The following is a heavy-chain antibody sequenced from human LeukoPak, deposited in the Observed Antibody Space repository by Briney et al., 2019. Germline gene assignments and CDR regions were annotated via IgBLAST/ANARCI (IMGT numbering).Heavy chain of an antibody. CDR3: ATIVGTTRARGFDF. CDR1: GFTFSSYE. Sequence: GGSLRLSCAASGFTFSSYEMNWVRQPPGKGLEWVSYITSSGGTIYYADSVKGRFTISRDNAKNSLYLQMNSLRGEDTAAYYCATIVGTTRARGFDFWGQGTLVTVSS. D-gene: IGHD1-26*01. V-gene: IGHV3-48*03. CDR2: ITSSGGTI. J-gene: IGHJ4*02.